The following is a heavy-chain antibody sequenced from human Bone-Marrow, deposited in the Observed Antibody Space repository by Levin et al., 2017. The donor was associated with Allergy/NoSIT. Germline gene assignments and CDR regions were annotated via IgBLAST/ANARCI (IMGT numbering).Heavy chain of an antibody. Sequence: GGSLRLSCAASGFTFSSYSMNWVRQAPGKGLEWVSSISSSSSYIYYADSVKGRFTISRDNAKNSLYLQMNSLRAEDTAVYYCARDSSSWYAAVGDYYYDGMDVWGQGTTVTVSS. CDR3: ARDSSSWYAAVGDYYYDGMDV. CDR1: GFTFSSYS. J-gene: IGHJ6*02. V-gene: IGHV3-21*01. D-gene: IGHD6-13*01. CDR2: ISSSSSYI.